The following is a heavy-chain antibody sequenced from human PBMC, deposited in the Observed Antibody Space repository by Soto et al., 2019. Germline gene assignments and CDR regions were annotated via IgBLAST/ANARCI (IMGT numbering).Heavy chain of an antibody. J-gene: IGHJ6*02. CDR2: IYYSGST. V-gene: IGHV4-61*01. Sequence: QVQLQESGPGLVKPSETLSLTCTVSGGSVSSGNHYWSWIRQPPGKGLEWVGYIYYSGSTKYNPSLECRVTISVYTSKNQFSLRLSSVTAADTAVYYCARVGRYSYGYPSDNYYGMDVWGQGTTVTVSS. D-gene: IGHD5-18*01. CDR3: ARVGRYSYGYPSDNYYGMDV. CDR1: GGSVSSGNHY.